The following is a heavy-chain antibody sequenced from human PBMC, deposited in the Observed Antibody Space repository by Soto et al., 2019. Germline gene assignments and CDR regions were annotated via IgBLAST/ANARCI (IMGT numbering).Heavy chain of an antibody. V-gene: IGHV3-74*01. CDR1: AFTFSDYW. CDR2: INGDGTST. CDR3: TRVRSGNYGAFDY. D-gene: IGHD3-22*01. J-gene: IGHJ4*02. Sequence: GGSLRLSCAASAFTFSDYWIHWVRQAPGKGLVWVSRINGDGTSTSYADSVKGRFTISRDSAKNTLYLQMNSLRAEDTAVYYCTRVRSGNYGAFDYWGQGALVTVSS.